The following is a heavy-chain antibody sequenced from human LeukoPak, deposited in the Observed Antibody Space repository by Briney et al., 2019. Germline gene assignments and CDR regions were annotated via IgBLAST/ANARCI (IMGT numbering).Heavy chain of an antibody. CDR2: ISESGDKT. D-gene: IGHD1-14*01. V-gene: IGHV3-23*01. J-gene: IGHJ3*02. CDR1: GFIFSNFA. Sequence: PGGSLRLSCAASGFIFSNFAISWVRQAPGKGLEWVSSISESGDKTYYADSVKGRFTISRDNSKNMLYLQMNSLRDEDTAVYYCAKAAPGPHDAFDIWGQGTMVAVSS. CDR3: AKAAPGPHDAFDI.